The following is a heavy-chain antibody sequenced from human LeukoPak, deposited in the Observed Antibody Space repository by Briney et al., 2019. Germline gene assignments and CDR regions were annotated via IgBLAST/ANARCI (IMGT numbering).Heavy chain of an antibody. CDR1: GYTFTSYD. D-gene: IGHD2-2*01. CDR3: ARECSSTSCAYYYGMDV. J-gene: IGHJ6*02. V-gene: IGHV1-8*01. Sequence: GASVKVSCKASGYTFTSYDINWVRQATGQGLEWMGWMNPNSGNTGYAQKFQGRVTMTRNTSISTAYMELSSLRSEDTAVYYCARECSSTSCAYYYGMDVWGQGTTVTVSS. CDR2: MNPNSGNT.